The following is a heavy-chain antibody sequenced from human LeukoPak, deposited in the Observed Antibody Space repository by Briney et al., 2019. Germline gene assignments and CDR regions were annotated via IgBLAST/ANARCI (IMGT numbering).Heavy chain of an antibody. CDR2: IYHSGST. V-gene: IGHV4-38-2*02. CDR1: GYSISSGYY. Sequence: SETLSLTCTVSGYSISSGYYWGWIRQPPGKGLEWIGSIYHSGSTYYNPSLKSRVTISVDTSKNQFSLKLSSVTAADTAVYYCARVPTYYYDSDAFDIWGQGTMVTVSS. D-gene: IGHD3-22*01. CDR3: ARVPTYYYDSDAFDI. J-gene: IGHJ3*02.